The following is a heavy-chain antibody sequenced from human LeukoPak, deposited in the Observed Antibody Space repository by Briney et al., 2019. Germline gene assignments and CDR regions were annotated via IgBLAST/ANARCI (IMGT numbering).Heavy chain of an antibody. J-gene: IGHJ4*02. CDR3: ARYGDYGLIDY. CDR1: GGSFSGYY. D-gene: IGHD4-17*01. V-gene: IGHV4-34*01. CDR2: INHSGST. Sequence: SETLSLTCAVYGGSFSGYYWSWIRQPPGKGLEWIGEINHSGSTNYNPSLKSRVTISVDTSKNQFSLKLSSVTAADTAVYYCARYGDYGLIDYWGQGTLVTVSS.